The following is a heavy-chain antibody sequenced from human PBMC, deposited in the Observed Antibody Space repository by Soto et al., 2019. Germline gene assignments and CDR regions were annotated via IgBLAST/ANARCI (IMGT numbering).Heavy chain of an antibody. CDR2: VYHSGSV. J-gene: IGHJ6*02. CDR3: AKSMTTVSFDYYYYYGVDV. CDR1: SGSVRSNNW. Sequence: QVQLQESGPGLVKPSGTLSLTCTVSSGSVRSNNWWSWVRQSPGKGLEWIGDVYHSGSVNYNSSLKSRLTISLVRSKIQFSLKLSSVTAADTAVYYCAKSMTTVSFDYYYYYGVDVWGQGTTVTFSS. V-gene: IGHV4-4*02. D-gene: IGHD4-4*01.